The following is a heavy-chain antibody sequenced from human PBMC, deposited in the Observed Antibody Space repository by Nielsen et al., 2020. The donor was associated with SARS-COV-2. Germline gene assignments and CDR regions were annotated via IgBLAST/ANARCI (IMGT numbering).Heavy chain of an antibody. D-gene: IGHD3-3*01. V-gene: IGHV1-69*13. J-gene: IGHJ6*02. Sequence: SVKVSCKASGGTFSSYAISWVRQAPGQGLEWMGGIIPIFGTANYAQKFQGRVTITADESTSTAYMELSSLRSEDTAVYYCARDSDFWSAPRHGMDVWCQGTTVTVSS. CDR3: ARDSDFWSAPRHGMDV. CDR2: IIPIFGTA. CDR1: GGTFSSYA.